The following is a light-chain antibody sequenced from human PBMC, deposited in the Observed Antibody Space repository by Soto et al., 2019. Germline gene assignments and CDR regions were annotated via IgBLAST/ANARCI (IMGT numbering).Light chain of an antibody. CDR2: EVN. CDR3: CSYAGTDNVNV. J-gene: IGLJ1*01. CDR1: SSDVGGYNY. V-gene: IGLV2-8*01. Sequence: QSALTQPPSASGSPGQSVTISCTGTSSDVGGYNYVSWYQQYPGKAPKLMIYEVNKRPSGVPDRFSGSKSGNTASLTVSGLQAEDEADYYRCSYAGTDNVNVFGTGTKLTVL.